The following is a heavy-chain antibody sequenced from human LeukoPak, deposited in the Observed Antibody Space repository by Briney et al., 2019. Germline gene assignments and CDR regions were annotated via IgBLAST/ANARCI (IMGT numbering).Heavy chain of an antibody. D-gene: IGHD6-13*01. CDR3: ARDLAMAAGTWDY. CDR1: GFTFSSYW. Sequence: PGGSLRLSCAASGFTFSSYWMSWVRQAPGKGLERVANIKQDGSEKYYVDSVKGRFTISRDNAKNSLYLQMNSLRAEDTAVHYCARDLAMAAGTWDYWGQGTLVTVSS. CDR2: IKQDGSEK. V-gene: IGHV3-7*01. J-gene: IGHJ4*02.